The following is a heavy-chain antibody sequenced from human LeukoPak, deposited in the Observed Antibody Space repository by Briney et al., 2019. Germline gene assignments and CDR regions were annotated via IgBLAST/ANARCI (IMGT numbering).Heavy chain of an antibody. V-gene: IGHV1-18*01. CDR1: GYTFTSYG. J-gene: IGHJ4*02. CDR2: ISAYNGNT. Sequence: ASVKVSCKASGYTFTSYGISWVRQAPGQGLEWMGWISAYNGNTNYAQKLQGGVTMTTDTSTSTAYMELRSLRSDDTAVYYCATISADGSPLDFDYWGQGTLVTVSS. D-gene: IGHD2-15*01. CDR3: ATISADGSPLDFDY.